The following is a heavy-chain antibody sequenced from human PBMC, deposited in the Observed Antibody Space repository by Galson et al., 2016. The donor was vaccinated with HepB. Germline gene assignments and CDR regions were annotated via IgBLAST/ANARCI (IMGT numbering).Heavy chain of an antibody. V-gene: IGHV4-39*01. CDR1: YGSITTDSHY. Sequence: SETLSLTCSVSYGSITTDSHYWDWIRQSPGKGLEWIGSVYYTGNSYYGPSLKSRATISVDTSKNHFSLKLTSVAAADTALYYCARHLSPIDAFDMWGLGTMVTVSS. CDR2: VYYTGNS. CDR3: ARHLSPIDAFDM. J-gene: IGHJ3*02.